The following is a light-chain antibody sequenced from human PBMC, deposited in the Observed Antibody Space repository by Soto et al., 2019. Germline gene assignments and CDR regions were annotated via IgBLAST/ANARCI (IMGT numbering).Light chain of an antibody. CDR2: AAS. CDR1: QSISSY. Sequence: IQLTQSPSSLSASVGDRVTITCRASQSISSYLNWYQQKPGKAPEPLIYAASTLESGVPSRFSGSGSGTEFTLTISSLQPDDFATYYCQQYNSYPRTFGQGTKVDIK. J-gene: IGKJ1*01. V-gene: IGKV1-9*01. CDR3: QQYNSYPRT.